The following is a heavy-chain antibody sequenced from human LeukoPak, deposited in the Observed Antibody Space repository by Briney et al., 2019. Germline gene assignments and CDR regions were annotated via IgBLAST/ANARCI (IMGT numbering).Heavy chain of an antibody. V-gene: IGHV1-18*01. J-gene: IGHJ4*02. CDR1: GYTFTSYG. CDR2: ISAYNGNT. D-gene: IGHD6-13*01. Sequence: GASVKVSCKASGYTFTSYGISWVRQVPGQGLEWMGWISAYNGNTNYAQKLQGRVTMTTDTSTSTAYMELRSLRSDDTAVYYCARVSPGIAAAPFDYWGQGTLVTVSS. CDR3: ARVSPGIAAAPFDY.